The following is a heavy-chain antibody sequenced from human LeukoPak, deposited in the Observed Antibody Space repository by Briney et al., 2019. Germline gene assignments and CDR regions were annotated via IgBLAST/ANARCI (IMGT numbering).Heavy chain of an antibody. Sequence: PGGSLRLSCAASGFMVGHKYMSWVRQAPGKGLEWLSIIYAGGNTYSADSVKGRFIISRDNSRNTVYLQMNNLRDDDTAVYYCARGQTDLLRNYFDYWGPGTPVTVSS. V-gene: IGHV3-66*01. CDR2: IYAGGNT. J-gene: IGHJ4*02. CDR1: GFMVGHKY. CDR3: ARGQTDLLRNYFDY.